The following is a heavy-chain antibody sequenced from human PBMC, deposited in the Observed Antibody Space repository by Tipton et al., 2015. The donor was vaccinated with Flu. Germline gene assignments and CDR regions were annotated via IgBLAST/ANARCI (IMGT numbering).Heavy chain of an antibody. CDR2: IFHTGST. CDR3: VAYYYDTSGPIFDI. V-gene: IGHV4-38-2*02. J-gene: IGHJ4*02. CDR1: GYSISTRYY. Sequence: TLSLTCTVSGYSISTRYYWGWIRQPPGKGLEWIGNIFHTGSTYHNPSLKSRVTISADTSQNHFSLRLTSVTAADTAIYFCVAYYYDTSGPIFDIWGQGNLVTVS. D-gene: IGHD3-22*01.